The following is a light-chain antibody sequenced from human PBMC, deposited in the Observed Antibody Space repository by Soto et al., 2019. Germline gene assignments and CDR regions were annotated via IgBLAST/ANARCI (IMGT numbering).Light chain of an antibody. Sequence: QSVLTQPASVSGSPGQSITISCTGTSSDVGGYNYVSWYQQHPDKAPKLMIYEVSNRPSGVSNRFSGSESGHTASLTISGLQSEDEADYFCTSYTSYSTLDVFGTGTKVTVL. CDR3: TSYTSYSTLDV. CDR1: SSDVGGYNY. J-gene: IGLJ1*01. V-gene: IGLV2-14*01. CDR2: EVS.